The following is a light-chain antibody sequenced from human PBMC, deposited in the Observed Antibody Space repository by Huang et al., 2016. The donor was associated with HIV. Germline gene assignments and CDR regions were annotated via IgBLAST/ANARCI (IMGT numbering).Light chain of an antibody. CDR1: QSVTSNY. V-gene: IGKV3-20*01. J-gene: IGKJ2*03. CDR3: HHYGGSPPYS. Sequence: EIVLTQSPGTLSLSPGERATLSCRASQSVTSNYLAWYQHKPGQAPRFLIYAASRRATGIPDMFSGSGSGTDFTLTISRLEPEDFAVYYCHHYGGSPPYSFGQGTKLEIK. CDR2: AAS.